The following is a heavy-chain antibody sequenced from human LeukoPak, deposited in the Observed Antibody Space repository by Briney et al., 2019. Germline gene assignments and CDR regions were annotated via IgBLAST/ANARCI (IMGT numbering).Heavy chain of an antibody. D-gene: IGHD4-23*01. CDR1: GFTFDDYA. CDR3: AKDRVRWYFSGAFDI. V-gene: IGHV3-43*02. CDR2: ISGDGGST. Sequence: GGSLRLSCAASGFTFDDYAMHWVRQAPGKGLEWVSLISGDGGSTYYADSVKGRFAISRDNSKNSLYLQMNSLRTEDTALYYCAKDRVRWYFSGAFDIWGQGTMVTVSS. J-gene: IGHJ3*02.